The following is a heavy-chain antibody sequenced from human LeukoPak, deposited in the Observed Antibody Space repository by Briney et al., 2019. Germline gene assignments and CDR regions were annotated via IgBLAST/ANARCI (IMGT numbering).Heavy chain of an antibody. CDR2: MYYSGST. CDR3: ARPYSFYSKIDS. V-gene: IGHV4-59*08. J-gene: IGHJ4*02. D-gene: IGHD6-13*01. CDR1: GGSISSYD. Sequence: SETLSLTCTVSGGSISSYDMSWVRQPPGQGLEGIAYMYYSGSTYYNPSLKSRVTMSVDTSKNQLSLKLSSVTAADTAVYYCARPYSFYSKIDSWGQGTLVTVSS.